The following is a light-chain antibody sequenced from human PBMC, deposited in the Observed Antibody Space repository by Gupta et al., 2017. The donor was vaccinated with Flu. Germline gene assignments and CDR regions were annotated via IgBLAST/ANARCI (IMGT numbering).Light chain of an antibody. CDR2: AAS. CDR3: QQSYSTPYS. Sequence: IQMTQLPSSLSASVGDRVTINCRASQSISSYLNWYQQKPGKAPKLLIYAASSLQSGVPSRFSGSGSGTDFTLTISSLQPEDFATYYCQQSYSTPYSFGQGTKLEIK. V-gene: IGKV1-39*01. J-gene: IGKJ2*03. CDR1: QSISSY.